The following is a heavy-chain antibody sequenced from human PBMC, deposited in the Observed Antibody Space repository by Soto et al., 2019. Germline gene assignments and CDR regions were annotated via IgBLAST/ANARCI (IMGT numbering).Heavy chain of an antibody. V-gene: IGHV1-3*01. CDR3: ARESRPVGSSWSLVGRHYYYGMDV. D-gene: IGHD6-13*01. CDR2: INAGNGNT. CDR1: GYTFTSYA. J-gene: IGHJ6*02. Sequence: ASVTVSCKASGYTFTSYAMHWVRQAPGQRLEWMGWINAGNGNTKYSQKFQGRVTITRDTSASTAYTELSSLRSEDTAVYYCARESRPVGSSWSLVGRHYYYGMDVWGQGTTVTVSS.